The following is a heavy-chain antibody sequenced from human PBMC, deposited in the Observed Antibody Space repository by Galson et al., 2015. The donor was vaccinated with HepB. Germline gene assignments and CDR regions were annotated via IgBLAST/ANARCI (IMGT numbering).Heavy chain of an antibody. J-gene: IGHJ4*02. V-gene: IGHV3-30*02. CDR1: GFTFSSYG. D-gene: IGHD3-10*02. Sequence: SLRLSCAASGFTFSSYGMHWVRQAPGKGLEWVAFIRYDGSNKYYADSVKGRFTISRDNSKNTLYLQMNSLRAEDTAVYYCAKDRVRGVIITASGFDYWGQETLVTVSS. CDR3: AKDRVRGVIITASGFDY. CDR2: IRYDGSNK.